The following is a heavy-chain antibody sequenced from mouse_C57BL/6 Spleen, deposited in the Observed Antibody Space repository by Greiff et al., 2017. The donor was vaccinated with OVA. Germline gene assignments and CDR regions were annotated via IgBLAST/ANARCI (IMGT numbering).Heavy chain of an antibody. CDR3: ARRRIYWYFDG. V-gene: IGHV1-69*01. CDR1: GYTFTSYW. J-gene: IGHJ1*03. Sequence: QVQLQQPGAELVMPGASVKLSCKASGYTFTSYWMHWVKQRPGQGLEWIGEIDPSDSYTNYNQKFKGKSTLTVDKSSSTAYMQLSSLTSEDSAVYYCARRRIYWYFDGWGTGTTVTVSS. CDR2: IDPSDSYT.